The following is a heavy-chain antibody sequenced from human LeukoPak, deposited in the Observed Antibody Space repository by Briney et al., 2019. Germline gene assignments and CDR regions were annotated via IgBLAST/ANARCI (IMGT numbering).Heavy chain of an antibody. CDR3: ARHLWDSNYAFDY. CDR2: INHSGST. Sequence: SETLSLTCAVYGGSFSGYYWSWIRQLPGKGLEWIGEINHSGSTNYNPSLKSRVTISVDTSKNQFSLKLSSVTAADTAVYYCARHLWDSNYAFDYWGQGTLVTVSS. V-gene: IGHV4-34*01. CDR1: GGSFSGYY. D-gene: IGHD4-11*01. J-gene: IGHJ4*02.